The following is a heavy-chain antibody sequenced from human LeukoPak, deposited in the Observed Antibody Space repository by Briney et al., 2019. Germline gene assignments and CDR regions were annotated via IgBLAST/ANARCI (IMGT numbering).Heavy chain of an antibody. J-gene: IGHJ4*02. D-gene: IGHD5-24*01. CDR2: IYYSGST. V-gene: IGHV4-59*08. Sequence: SATLSLTCTVSGGSISSYYWSWIRQPPGKGLEWIGYIYYSGSTKYNPSLKSRVTISVDTSKNQFSLKLRSVTAADTAVYYCARGAGAGYNLEPFDYWGQGTLVTVPS. CDR1: GGSISSYY. CDR3: ARGAGAGYNLEPFDY.